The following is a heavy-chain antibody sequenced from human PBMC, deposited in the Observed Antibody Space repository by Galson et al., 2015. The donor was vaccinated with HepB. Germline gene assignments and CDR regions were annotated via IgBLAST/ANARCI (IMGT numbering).Heavy chain of an antibody. D-gene: IGHD6-19*01. V-gene: IGHV1-46*01. CDR3: ARAGLKLWLAEKLANYYYYGMDV. Sequence: SVKVSCKASGHTFTSYYMHWVRQAPGQRLEWMGIINPSGGSTSYAQKFQGRVTMTRDTSTSTVYMELSSLRSEDTAVYYCARAGLKLWLAEKLANYYYYGMDVWGQGTTVTVSS. CDR1: GHTFTSYY. CDR2: INPSGGST. J-gene: IGHJ6*02.